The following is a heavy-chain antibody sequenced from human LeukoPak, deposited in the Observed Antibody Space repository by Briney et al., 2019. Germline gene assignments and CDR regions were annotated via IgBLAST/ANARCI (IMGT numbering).Heavy chain of an antibody. J-gene: IGHJ3*02. CDR1: GFTFSSYA. D-gene: IGHD5-24*01. CDR2: ISGSGGST. V-gene: IGHV3-23*01. Sequence: GGSLRLSCAASGFTFSSYAMSWVRQAPGKGLEWVSAISGSGGSTYYADSVKGRFTISRDNSKNTLYLQMNSLRAEDTAIYYCARVGGMLTINNEAFDIWGQGTVVTVS. CDR3: ARVGGMLTINNEAFDI.